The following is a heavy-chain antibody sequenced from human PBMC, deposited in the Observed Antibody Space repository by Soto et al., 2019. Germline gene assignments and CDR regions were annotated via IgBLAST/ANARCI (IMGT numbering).Heavy chain of an antibody. CDR3: ARISVSSSAGMDV. V-gene: IGHV4-39*01. CDR2: IYYSGST. Sequence: SETLSLTCTVSGGSISSSSYYWGWIRQPPGKGLEWIGSIYYSGSTYYNPSLKSRVTISVDTSKNQFSLKLSSVTAADTAVYYCARISVSSSAGMDVWGQGTTVTVS. CDR1: GGSISSSSYY. D-gene: IGHD6-6*01. J-gene: IGHJ6*02.